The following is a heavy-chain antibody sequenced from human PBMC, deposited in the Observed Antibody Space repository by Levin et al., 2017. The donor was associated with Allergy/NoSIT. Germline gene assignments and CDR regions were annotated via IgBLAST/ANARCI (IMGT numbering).Heavy chain of an antibody. CDR2: IYYSGST. CDR3: ARDVLIRDGMDV. Sequence: SETLSLTCTFSGGSISSGDYYWSWIRQPPGKGLEWIGYIYYSGSTYYNPSLKSRVTISVDTSKNQFSLKLSSVTAADTAVYYCARDVLIRDGMDVWGQGTTVTVSS. J-gene: IGHJ6*02. V-gene: IGHV4-30-4*01. D-gene: IGHD2-8*02. CDR1: GGSISSGDYY.